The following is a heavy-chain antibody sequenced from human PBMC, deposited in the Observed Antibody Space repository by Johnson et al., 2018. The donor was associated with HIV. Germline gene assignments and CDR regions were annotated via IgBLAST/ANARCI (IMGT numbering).Heavy chain of an antibody. CDR3: ARTNSGSYYHPGDLDI. Sequence: EMQLVESGGGLIQPGGSLRLSCAASGFTVSTNYMSWVRQAPGKGLDWVSVIYSGGSTYYADSVRGRFTISRDNSRNTLYLQMNSLRAEDTAVYSGARTNSGSYYHPGDLDIWGQGTMVTVSS. CDR1: GFTVSTNY. D-gene: IGHD3-10*01. J-gene: IGHJ3*02. CDR2: IYSGGST. V-gene: IGHV3-53*01.